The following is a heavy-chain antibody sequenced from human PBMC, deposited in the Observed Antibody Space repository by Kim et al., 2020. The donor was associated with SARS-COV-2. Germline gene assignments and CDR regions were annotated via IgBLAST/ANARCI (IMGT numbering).Heavy chain of an antibody. CDR1: GFTFYSHA. V-gene: IGHV3-30*02. Sequence: GGSLRLSCVASGFTFYSHAMHWVRHVPGEGLEWVAVIWIDGSRVHYGDSVRGRFTISRDNSKDTLYLQMNSLRVEDTAVYHCAMPTAYPGSYLIDYWGQG. CDR2: IWIDGSRV. J-gene: IGHJ4*02. CDR3: AMPTAYPGSYLIDY. D-gene: IGHD3-10*01.